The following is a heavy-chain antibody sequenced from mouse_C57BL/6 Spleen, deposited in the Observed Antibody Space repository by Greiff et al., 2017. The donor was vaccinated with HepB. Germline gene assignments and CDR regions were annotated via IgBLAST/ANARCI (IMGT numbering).Heavy chain of an antibody. V-gene: IGHV1-80*01. J-gene: IGHJ1*03. D-gene: IGHD1-1*01. Sequence: QVQLKQSGAELVKPGASVKISCKASGYAFSSYWMNWVKQRPGKGLEWIGQIYPGDGDTNYNGKFKGKATLTADKSSSTAYMQLSSLTSEDSAVYFCASVHYGSRGFDVWGTGTTVTVSS. CDR3: ASVHYGSRGFDV. CDR1: GYAFSSYW. CDR2: IYPGDGDT.